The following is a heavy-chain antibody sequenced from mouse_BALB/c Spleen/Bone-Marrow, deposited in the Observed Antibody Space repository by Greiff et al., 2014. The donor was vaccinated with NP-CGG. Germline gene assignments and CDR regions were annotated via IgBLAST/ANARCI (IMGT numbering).Heavy chain of an antibody. CDR1: GISITTGHYR. V-gene: IGHV3-5*02. Sequence: DVQLQESGPGLVKPSQTVSLTCTVAGISITTGHYRWSWIRQFPGNKLEWIGYIYYSGTITYNPSLTSRTTITRGTSKNQFFLEMNSLTAEDTATYYCARELYYFDYGGQGTTLTVSS. CDR3: ARELYYFDY. CDR2: IYYSGTI. J-gene: IGHJ2*01.